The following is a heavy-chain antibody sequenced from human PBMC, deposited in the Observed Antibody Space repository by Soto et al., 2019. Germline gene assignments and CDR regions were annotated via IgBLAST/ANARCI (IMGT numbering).Heavy chain of an antibody. CDR1: GFTFSSYG. D-gene: IGHD5-12*01. J-gene: IGHJ4*02. Sequence: GGSLRLSCAASGFTFSSYGMHWVRQAPGKGLEWVAVISYDGSNKYYADSVKGRFTISRDNSKNTLYLQMNSLRAEDTAVYYCAKSQVATMFYFDYWGQGTLVTVSS. CDR3: AKSQVATMFYFDY. CDR2: ISYDGSNK. V-gene: IGHV3-30*18.